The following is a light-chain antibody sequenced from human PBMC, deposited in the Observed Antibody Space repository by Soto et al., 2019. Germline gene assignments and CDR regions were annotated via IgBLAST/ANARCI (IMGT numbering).Light chain of an antibody. J-gene: IGKJ1*01. Sequence: DIQMTQSPSTLSASVGDRVTLTCRASQSISSRLAWYQQKPGKAPKLLIYKASSLESGVPSRFSGSGSGTAFTFTSRSLEADDFATYYCQQYNSYWTFGQGTKVEIK. V-gene: IGKV1-5*03. CDR2: KAS. CDR3: QQYNSYWT. CDR1: QSISSR.